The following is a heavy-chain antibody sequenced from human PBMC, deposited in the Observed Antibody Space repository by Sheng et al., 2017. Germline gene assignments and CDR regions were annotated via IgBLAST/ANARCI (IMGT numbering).Heavy chain of an antibody. CDR1: GGSFSGYY. CDR2: INHSGST. D-gene: IGHD4-17*01. V-gene: IGHV4-34*01. Sequence: QVQLQQWGAGLLKPSETLSLTCAVYGGSFSGYYWSWIRQPPGKGLEWIGEINHSGSTNYNPSLKSRVTISVDTSKNQFSLKLSSVTAADTAVYYCARGIAALRWYSNFDYWGQGTLVTVSS. CDR3: ARGIAALRWYSNFDY. J-gene: IGHJ4*02.